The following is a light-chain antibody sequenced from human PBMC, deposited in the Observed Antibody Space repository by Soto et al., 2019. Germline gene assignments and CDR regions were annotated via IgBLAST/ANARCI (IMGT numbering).Light chain of an antibody. CDR1: SSDVGAYKY. Sequence: QSALTQPASVSGSPGQSITISFTGTSSDVGAYKYVSWYQQHPGKAPKLMIYEVSNRPSGASNRFPGSKSGNTASVTISGLQAEDEADYYCSSYTSTNTQVFGTGTKVTVL. CDR3: SSYTSTNTQV. J-gene: IGLJ1*01. CDR2: EVS. V-gene: IGLV2-14*01.